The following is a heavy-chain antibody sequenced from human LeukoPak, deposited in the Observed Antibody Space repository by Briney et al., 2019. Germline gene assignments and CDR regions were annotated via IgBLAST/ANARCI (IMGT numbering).Heavy chain of an antibody. CDR3: ASSPRGNQLLEPAY. V-gene: IGHV3-7*01. Sequence: GGSLRLSCAASGFTFSGYWMTWVRQAPGKGLEWVANINQDGNEKYYVDSVKGRLTISRDNAKTSLYLQMNSLSVEDTAVYYCASSPRGNQLLEPAYWGQGTLVTVSS. J-gene: IGHJ4*02. D-gene: IGHD1-14*01. CDR1: GFTFSGYW. CDR2: INQDGNEK.